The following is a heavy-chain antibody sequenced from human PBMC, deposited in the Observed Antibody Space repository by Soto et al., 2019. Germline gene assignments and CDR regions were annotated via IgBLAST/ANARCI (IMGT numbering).Heavy chain of an antibody. CDR2: ISSSSSYI. Sequence: EVQLVESGGGLVKPGGSLRLSCAASGFTFSSYSMNWVRQAPGKGLEWVSSISSSSSYIYYADSVKGRFTISRDNAKNSLYLQMNSLRAEDTAVYYCARLYSSSWYGVDYWGQGTLVTVSS. V-gene: IGHV3-21*01. CDR1: GFTFSSYS. CDR3: ARLYSSSWYGVDY. J-gene: IGHJ4*02. D-gene: IGHD6-13*01.